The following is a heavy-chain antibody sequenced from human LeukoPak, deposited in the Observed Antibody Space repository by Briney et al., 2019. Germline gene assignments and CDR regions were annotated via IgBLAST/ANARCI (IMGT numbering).Heavy chain of an antibody. J-gene: IGHJ4*02. CDR1: GYIFSIYW. CDR2: TYPGDPDT. V-gene: IGHV5-51*01. D-gene: IGHD6-13*01. CDR3: ARHYSSSWSHDLRDSAGLDY. Sequence: GESLKTSCQGSGYIFSIYWIAWVRQMPGRGLEWMGITYPGDPDTRYSPSFQGQVTMSADKSISTAYLQWSSLKASDTAMYYCARHYSSSWSHDLRDSAGLDYWGQGTLVTVSS.